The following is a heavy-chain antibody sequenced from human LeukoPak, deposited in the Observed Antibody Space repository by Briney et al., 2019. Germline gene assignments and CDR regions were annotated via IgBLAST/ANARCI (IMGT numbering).Heavy chain of an antibody. J-gene: IGHJ4*02. CDR1: GFTFSRYA. D-gene: IGHD3-10*01. Sequence: PGGSLRLSCSASGFTFSRYAMHWVRQAPGKGLEYVSGISSNGGSTCYADSVKGRFTISRDNSKNTLYLQMSSLRAEDTAVYYCVKSGSYYNEPYYFDYWGQGTLVTVSS. CDR3: VKSGSYYNEPYYFDY. V-gene: IGHV3-64D*06. CDR2: ISSNGGST.